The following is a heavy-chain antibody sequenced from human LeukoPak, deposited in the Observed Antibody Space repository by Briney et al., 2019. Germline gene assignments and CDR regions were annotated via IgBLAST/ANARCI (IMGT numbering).Heavy chain of an antibody. CDR3: ARQIASAGTAGFDF. CDR2: IYSTGST. D-gene: IGHD6-13*01. V-gene: IGHV4-4*07. Sequence: PPETLSLTCTVSGGSISSYYWSWIRQPAGKGLEWIGRIYSTGSTNCNPSLKSRVTMSVDTSKNQFSLRLRSVTAADTAVYYCARQIASAGTAGFDFWGQGALVTVSS. CDR1: GGSISSYY. J-gene: IGHJ4*02.